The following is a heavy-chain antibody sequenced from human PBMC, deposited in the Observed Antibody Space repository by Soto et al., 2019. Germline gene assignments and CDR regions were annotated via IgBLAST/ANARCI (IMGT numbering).Heavy chain of an antibody. V-gene: IGHV4-30-2*01. J-gene: IGHJ6*02. Sequence: QLQLQESGSGLVKPSQTLSLTCAVSGGSISSGGYSWSWIRQPPGKGLEWIGYIYHSGRTYYNPSLKNRVNISGERSKNPFSLKLSSVAAADTAVYYCAGSGYYPNSGMDVWGPGTTVTGSS. D-gene: IGHD3-22*01. CDR1: GGSISSGGYS. CDR3: AGSGYYPNSGMDV. CDR2: IYHSGRT.